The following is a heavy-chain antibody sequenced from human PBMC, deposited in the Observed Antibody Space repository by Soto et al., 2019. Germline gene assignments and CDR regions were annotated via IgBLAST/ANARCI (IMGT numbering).Heavy chain of an antibody. CDR3: ARGGGVYYFDY. CDR1: GGPLSSYY. V-gene: IGHV4-59*01. CDR2: IYYSGIT. J-gene: IGHJ4*02. Sequence: SETLSLTCTVSGGPLSSYYWSWIRQPPGKGLEWIGYIYYSGITDYNPSLKSRVTISVDTSKSQFSLKLSSVTAADTAVYYCARGGGVYYFDYWGQGTLVTVSS. D-gene: IGHD2-8*02.